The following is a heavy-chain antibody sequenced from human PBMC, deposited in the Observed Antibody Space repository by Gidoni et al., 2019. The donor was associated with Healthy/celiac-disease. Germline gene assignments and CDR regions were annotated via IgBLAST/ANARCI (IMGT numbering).Heavy chain of an antibody. CDR3: ARTAGRGTPFDY. Sequence: QVQLVESGGGVVQPGRSLRLSCAASGFPFSSYAMHWVRQAPGKGLEWVAVISYDGSNKYYADSVKGRFTISRDNSKNTLYLQMNSLRAEDTAVYYCARTAGRGTPFDYWGQGTLVTVSS. V-gene: IGHV3-30-3*01. D-gene: IGHD2-21*02. CDR1: GFPFSSYA. CDR2: ISYDGSNK. J-gene: IGHJ4*02.